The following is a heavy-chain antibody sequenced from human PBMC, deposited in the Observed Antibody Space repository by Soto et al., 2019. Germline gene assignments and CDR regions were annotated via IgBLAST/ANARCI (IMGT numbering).Heavy chain of an antibody. CDR3: ARDHSRTSGSGYYPGSY. CDR2: IKQDGSEK. J-gene: IGHJ4*02. CDR1: GFTFSSYW. V-gene: IGHV3-7*01. D-gene: IGHD5-12*01. Sequence: EVQLVESGGGLVQPGGSLRLSCAASGFTFSSYWMSWVRQAPGKGLEWVANIKQDGSEKYYVDSVKGRFTASRDNAEYSLYLQMYRMRDEDTAVYYCARDHSRTSGSGYYPGSYWGQGTLVTVSS.